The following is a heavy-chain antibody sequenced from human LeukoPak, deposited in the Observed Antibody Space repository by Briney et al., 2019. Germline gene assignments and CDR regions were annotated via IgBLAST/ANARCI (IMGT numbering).Heavy chain of an antibody. CDR3: ARTKDFDS. V-gene: IGHV1-18*01. CDR2: ISPYDGNT. J-gene: IGHJ4*02. CDR1: GYTFRNYG. Sequence: ASVKVSCKPSGYTFRNYGISWVRQAPGQGLEWMGWISPYDGNTYYSQKFQGRVTMTTDISTSTASMELRSLRSDDTAIYYCARTKDFDSWGQGTLVTVSS.